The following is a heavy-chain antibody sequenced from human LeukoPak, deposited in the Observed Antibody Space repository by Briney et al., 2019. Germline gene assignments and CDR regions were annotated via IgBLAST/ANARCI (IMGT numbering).Heavy chain of an antibody. Sequence: PGGSLRLSCAASGFTFSSYAMHWVRQAPGEGLEWVAVISYDGSNKYYADSVKGRFTISRDNSKNTLYLQMNSPRAEDTAVYYCARDTYSSSWYSYYYGMDVWGKGTTVTVSS. CDR2: ISYDGSNK. CDR1: GFTFSSYA. D-gene: IGHD6-13*01. V-gene: IGHV3-30*04. J-gene: IGHJ6*04. CDR3: ARDTYSSSWYSYYYGMDV.